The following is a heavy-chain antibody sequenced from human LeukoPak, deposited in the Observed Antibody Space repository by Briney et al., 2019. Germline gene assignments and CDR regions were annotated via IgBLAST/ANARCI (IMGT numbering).Heavy chain of an antibody. J-gene: IGHJ4*02. CDR3: AKDLAYSSNTIDY. CDR2: IYYSGST. CDR1: GGSISSSSYY. V-gene: IGHV4-39*02. Sequence: SETLSLTCTVSGGSISSSSYYWGWIRQPPGKGLEWIGSIYYSGSTYYNPSLKSRVTISVDTSKNQFSLKLSSVTAADTAVYYCAKDLAYSSNTIDYWGQGTLVTVSS. D-gene: IGHD6-13*01.